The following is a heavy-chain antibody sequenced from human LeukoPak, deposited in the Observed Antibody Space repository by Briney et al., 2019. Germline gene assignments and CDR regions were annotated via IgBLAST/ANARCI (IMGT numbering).Heavy chain of an antibody. CDR2: IYYSGST. J-gene: IGHJ4*02. V-gene: IGHV4-59*01. D-gene: IGHD5-24*01. CDR3: ARGVEMATIFDY. Sequence: SETLSLTCTVSGGSISSYYWSWVRQPPGKGLEWIGYIYYSGSTNYNPSLKSRVTISVDTSKNQFSLKLSSVTAADTAVYYCARGVEMATIFDYWGQGTLVTVSS. CDR1: GGSISSYY.